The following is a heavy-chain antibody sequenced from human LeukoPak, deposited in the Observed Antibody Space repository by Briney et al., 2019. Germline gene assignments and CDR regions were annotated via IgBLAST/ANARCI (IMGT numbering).Heavy chain of an antibody. Sequence: PETLSLTCTVSGGSISSSSAYWGWIRQPPGKGLEWIGSIYYSKNTYYNPSLKSRVTISADTSKNQFSLTLGSVSATDTAVYYCVSPRGFSYGYFDYWGQGTLVTVSS. CDR2: IYYSKNT. J-gene: IGHJ4*02. CDR1: GGSISSSSAY. D-gene: IGHD5-18*01. V-gene: IGHV4-39*01. CDR3: VSPRGFSYGYFDY.